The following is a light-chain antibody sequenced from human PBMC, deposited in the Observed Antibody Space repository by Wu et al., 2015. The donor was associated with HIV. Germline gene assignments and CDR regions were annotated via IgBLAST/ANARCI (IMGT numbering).Light chain of an antibody. CDR3: QQRSNWPT. CDR1: QSVSSSY. Sequence: EIVLTQSPGTLSLSRGERATLSCRASQSVSSSYLAWYQQKPGQAPRLLIYDTSNRATGIPARFSGSGSGTDFTLTISSLEPEDSAVYYCQQRSNWPTFGQGTQLEIK. V-gene: IGKV3D-20*02. J-gene: IGKJ5*01. CDR2: DTS.